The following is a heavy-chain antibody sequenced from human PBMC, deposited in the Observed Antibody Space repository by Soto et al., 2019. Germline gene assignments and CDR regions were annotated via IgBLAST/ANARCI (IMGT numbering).Heavy chain of an antibody. D-gene: IGHD3-10*01. CDR1: GGSISSGGYY. V-gene: IGHV4-31*03. CDR2: IYYSGST. Sequence: PSETLSLTCTVSGGSISSGGYYWSWIRQHPGKGLVWIVYIYYSGSTYYNPSLKSRVTISLDTSKNHFSLKLGSVTAADTAVFFCARGGEGFGELLSGDWFDPWGQGTLVTVSS. J-gene: IGHJ5*02. CDR3: ARGGEGFGELLSGDWFDP.